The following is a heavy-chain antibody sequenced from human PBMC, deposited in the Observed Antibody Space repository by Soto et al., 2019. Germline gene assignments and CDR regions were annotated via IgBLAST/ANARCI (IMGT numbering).Heavy chain of an antibody. CDR1: GGSISSYY. CDR2: IYYSGST. D-gene: IGHD1-20*01. Sequence: SETLSLSCTVSGGSISSYYWSWIRQPPGKGLEWIGYIYYSGSTNYNPSLKSRVTISVDTSKNQFSLKLSSVTAADTAVYYCARRYGRNFDYWGQGTLVTVSS. CDR3: ARRYGRNFDY. J-gene: IGHJ4*02. V-gene: IGHV4-59*01.